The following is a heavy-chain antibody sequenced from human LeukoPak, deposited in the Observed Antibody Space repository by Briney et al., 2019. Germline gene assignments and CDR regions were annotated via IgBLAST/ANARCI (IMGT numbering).Heavy chain of an antibody. V-gene: IGHV4-34*01. CDR1: GGSFSGYY. Sequence: SETLSLTCAVYGGSFSGYYWSWIRQPPGKGLERIGEINHSGSTNYNPSLKSRVTISVDTSKNQFSLKLSSVTAADTAVYYCASLHGGNSEHFDYWGQGTLVTVSS. D-gene: IGHD4-23*01. CDR2: INHSGST. J-gene: IGHJ4*02. CDR3: ASLHGGNSEHFDY.